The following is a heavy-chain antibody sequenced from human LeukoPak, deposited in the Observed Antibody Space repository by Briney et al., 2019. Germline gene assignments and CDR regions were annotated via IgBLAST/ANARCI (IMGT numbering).Heavy chain of an antibody. Sequence: GGSLKLSCAASGFTFSSYGMHWVRQAPGKGLEWVAVISYDGSNKYYADSVKGRFIISRDNAKNSLYLQMNSLKAEDTAVYYCARESSGLLGFDYWGQGTLVTVSS. CDR1: GFTFSSYG. V-gene: IGHV3-30*03. J-gene: IGHJ4*02. D-gene: IGHD2-21*02. CDR3: ARESSGLLGFDY. CDR2: ISYDGSNK.